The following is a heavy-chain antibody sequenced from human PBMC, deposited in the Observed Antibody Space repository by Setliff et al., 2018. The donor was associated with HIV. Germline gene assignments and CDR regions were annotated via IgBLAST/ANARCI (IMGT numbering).Heavy chain of an antibody. Sequence: PSETLSLTCAVHGGPFSDHYRNWIRQPPGKGLEWIAEIHHTGYMNYNPSLKSRVTISRDTSTNQFSLKVSSVTAADTAIYYCAAFFVPPLTTQDFWGQGTLVTVSS. CDR1: GGPFSDHY. CDR2: IHHTGYM. D-gene: IGHD4-17*01. J-gene: IGHJ4*02. CDR3: AAFFVPPLTTQDF. V-gene: IGHV4-34*01.